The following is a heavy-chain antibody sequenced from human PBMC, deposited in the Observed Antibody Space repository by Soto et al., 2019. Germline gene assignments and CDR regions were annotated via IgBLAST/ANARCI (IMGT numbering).Heavy chain of an antibody. V-gene: IGHV3-23*01. Sequence: GGSLSLSCPASEFTFNNHAMTWVRQAPGKGLEWVSTISGSGGSTYSADSVKGRFTISRDNYKNMLYLQMSSLRAEDTAVYYCAKMQQSNGMDVWGQGTTVTVSS. D-gene: IGHD4-4*01. J-gene: IGHJ6*02. CDR3: AKMQQSNGMDV. CDR2: ISGSGGST. CDR1: EFTFNNHA.